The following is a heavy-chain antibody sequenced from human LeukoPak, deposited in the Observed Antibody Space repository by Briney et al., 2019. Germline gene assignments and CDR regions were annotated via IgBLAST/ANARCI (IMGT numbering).Heavy chain of an antibody. CDR1: GYSFTNYY. CDR3: ARTRGYYFDY. V-gene: IGHV1-46*01. CDR2: INPSGGRT. Sequence: GASVRVSCKASGYSFTNYYMHWVRQAPGQGLEGMGMINPSGGRTTYAQKFQGRVTMTRDMSTSTVYMELSSLTSEDTAVYYCARTRGYYFDYWGQGTLVTVSS. J-gene: IGHJ4*02.